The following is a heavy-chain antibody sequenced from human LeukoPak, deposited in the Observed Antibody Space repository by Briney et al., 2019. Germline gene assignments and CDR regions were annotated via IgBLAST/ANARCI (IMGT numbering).Heavy chain of an antibody. CDR2: ISSSSSYI. CDR1: GFTFSSYG. CDR3: ARDGAWLRFETGWFDP. Sequence: PGGSLRLSCAASGFTFSSYGMHWVRQAPGKGLEWVSSISSSSSYIYYAASVKGRFTISRDNAKNSLYLQMNSLRAEDTAVYYCARDGAWLRFETGWFDPWGQGTLVTVSS. V-gene: IGHV3-21*01. D-gene: IGHD5-12*01. J-gene: IGHJ5*02.